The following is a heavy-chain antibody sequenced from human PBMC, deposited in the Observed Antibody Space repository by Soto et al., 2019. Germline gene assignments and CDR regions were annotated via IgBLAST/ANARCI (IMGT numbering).Heavy chain of an antibody. CDR2: ISWNSGYI. CDR1: GFNFDEYA. V-gene: IGHV3-9*01. Sequence: FLRLSCAASGFNFDEYAMHWVRQVPGKGLEWASGISWNSGYIGYADSVKGRFTISRDNAKNSLYLQVNSLRSEDTALYYCARDFSYSSSFYDNWGQGTLVTVSS. CDR3: ARDFSYSSSFYDN. J-gene: IGHJ4*02. D-gene: IGHD6-6*01.